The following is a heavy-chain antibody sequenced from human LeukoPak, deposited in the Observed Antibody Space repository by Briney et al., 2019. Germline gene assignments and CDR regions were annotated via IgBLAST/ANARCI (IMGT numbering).Heavy chain of an antibody. CDR2: ITGRSGIT. V-gene: IGHV3-23*01. D-gene: IGHD3-22*01. J-gene: IGHJ4*02. CDR1: GFTFSSHD. Sequence: GGSLRLSCEASGFTFSSHDMIWVRQAPGKGLEWLAVITGRSGITYYADAVKGRFTISRDNSQNMLYLHMNSLRVEDTAIYYCAKDPFYYYDSRGYHFDHWGQGTLVTVSS. CDR3: AKDPFYYYDSRGYHFDH.